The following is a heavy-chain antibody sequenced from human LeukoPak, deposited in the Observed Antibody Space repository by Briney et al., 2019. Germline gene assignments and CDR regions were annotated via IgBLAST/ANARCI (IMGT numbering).Heavy chain of an antibody. J-gene: IGHJ4*02. CDR2: IYFGGSDP. D-gene: IGHD6-13*01. CDR1: GYSFTSYW. Sequence: GESLKISCKGSGYSFTSYWIGWLRQMPGKGLEWMGVIYFGGSDPRYSPPFQGQVTISADKSITTAYLQWSSLKASDTAMYYCARSTGSSSSWEFDYWGQGTPVTVSS. CDR3: ARSTGSSSSWEFDY. V-gene: IGHV5-51*01.